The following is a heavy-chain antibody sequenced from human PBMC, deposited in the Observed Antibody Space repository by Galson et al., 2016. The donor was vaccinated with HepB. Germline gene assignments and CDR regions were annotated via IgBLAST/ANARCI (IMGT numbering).Heavy chain of an antibody. CDR2: MSHDGSNQ. Sequence: SLRLSCAASGFTFSSYAIHWVRQAPGKGLEWVGVMSHDGSNQYCVDSVKGRFTISRDNSKNAMYLKKSSLRAEDTAVYYCAGDRSYSNYNVDYWGKGTLGTVSA. CDR1: GFTFSSYA. J-gene: IGHJ4*02. CDR3: AGDRSYSNYNVDY. V-gene: IGHV3-30*15. D-gene: IGHD4-11*01.